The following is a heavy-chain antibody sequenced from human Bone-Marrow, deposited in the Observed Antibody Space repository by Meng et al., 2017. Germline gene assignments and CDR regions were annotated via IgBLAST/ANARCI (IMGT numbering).Heavy chain of an antibody. CDR3: ARGSVLWFGELYPYYYGMDV. V-gene: IGHV1-2*06. J-gene: IGHJ6*02. CDR2: INPKSGDT. D-gene: IGHD3-10*01. CDR1: GYNFPDYY. Sequence: ASVKVSCKPSGYNFPDYYIHWVRRAPGQGREWRGRINPKSGDTHYAQKFQARVTMTGDTSISTAYMELRGLRSDDTAMYYCARGSVLWFGELYPYYYGMDVWGQGTTVTVSS.